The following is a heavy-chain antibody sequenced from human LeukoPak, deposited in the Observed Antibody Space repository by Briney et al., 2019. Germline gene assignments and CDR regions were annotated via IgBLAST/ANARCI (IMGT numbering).Heavy chain of an antibody. J-gene: IGHJ6*03. CDR3: ARDDIVVVPAAMTNPMDV. D-gene: IGHD2-2*01. CDR2: ISSSSSYI. CDR1: GFTFSSYS. V-gene: IGHV3-21*01. Sequence: PGGSLRLSCAASGFTFSSYSMNWVRQAPGKGLEWVSSISSSSSYIYYADSVKGRFTISRDNAKNSLYLQMNSLRAEDTAVYYCARDDIVVVPAAMTNPMDVWGKGTTVTASS.